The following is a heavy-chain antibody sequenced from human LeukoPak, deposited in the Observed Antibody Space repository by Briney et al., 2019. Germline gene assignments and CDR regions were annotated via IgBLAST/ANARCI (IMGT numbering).Heavy chain of an antibody. CDR1: GVSISSSNSY. J-gene: IGHJ4*02. CDR3: ATQTGSGLFILP. CDR2: IYYSGNT. V-gene: IGHV4-39*01. D-gene: IGHD3/OR15-3a*01. Sequence: SETLSLACTVSGVSISSSNSYWGWIRQPPGKGLEWIGSIYYSGNTYYNASLKSQVSISIDTSKNQFSLRLTSVTAADTAVYYCATQTGSGLFILPGGQGTLVTVSS.